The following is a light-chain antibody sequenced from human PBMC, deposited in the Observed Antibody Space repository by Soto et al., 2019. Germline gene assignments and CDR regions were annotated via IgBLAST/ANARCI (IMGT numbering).Light chain of an antibody. CDR3: AAWDDSLKGVL. J-gene: IGLJ3*02. CDR1: RSNIGSNT. Sequence: QSVLTQPPSSSGTPGQRVSISCSGSRSNIGSNTVNWYQHLPGTAPRLLIYSNDQRPSGVPDRFSASKSGASASLAIIGLQSEDEADYYCAAWDDSLKGVLFGGGTMLTVL. V-gene: IGLV1-44*01. CDR2: SND.